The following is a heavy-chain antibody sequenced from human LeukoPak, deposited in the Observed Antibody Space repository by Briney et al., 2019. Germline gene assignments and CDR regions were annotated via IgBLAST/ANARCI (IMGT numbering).Heavy chain of an antibody. Sequence: PGRSLRLSCAASGFTFDDYAMHWVRQATGKGLEWVSAIGTAGDTYYPGSVKGRFTISRENAKNSLYLQMNSLRAGDAAVYYCARESDRLGYCSGGSCRGGSYFDYWGQGTLVTVSS. CDR3: ARESDRLGYCSGGSCRGGSYFDY. V-gene: IGHV3-13*01. D-gene: IGHD2-15*01. J-gene: IGHJ4*02. CDR1: GFTFDDYA. CDR2: IGTAGDT.